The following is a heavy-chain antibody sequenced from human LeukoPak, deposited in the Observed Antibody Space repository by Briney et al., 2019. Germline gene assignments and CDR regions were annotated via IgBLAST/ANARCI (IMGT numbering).Heavy chain of an antibody. CDR1: GFIFSSFT. J-gene: IGHJ4*02. Sequence: GGSLRLSCAASGFIFSSFTMNWVRQAPGKGLEWVSSISSDSKSIYYADSVKGRFIISRDNAKNSLFLQMDSLRAEDTALYYCTRGSYGDYGYWGQGTLVIVSS. D-gene: IGHD4-17*01. CDR2: ISSDSKSI. V-gene: IGHV3-21*01. CDR3: TRGSYGDYGY.